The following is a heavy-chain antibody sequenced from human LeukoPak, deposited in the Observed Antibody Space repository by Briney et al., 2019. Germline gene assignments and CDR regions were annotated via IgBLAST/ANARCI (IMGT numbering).Heavy chain of an antibody. D-gene: IGHD3-3*01. CDR1: GFTFSNYG. CDR3: ANLMWSGADY. Sequence: GGSLRLSCAASGFTFSNYGMSWVRQAPGKGLEWVSAITGSGGSTYYADSVKGRFTISRDNSKNTLYLQMNSLRVEDTAVYYCANLMWSGADYWGQGTLVTVSS. J-gene: IGHJ4*02. CDR2: ITGSGGST. V-gene: IGHV3-23*01.